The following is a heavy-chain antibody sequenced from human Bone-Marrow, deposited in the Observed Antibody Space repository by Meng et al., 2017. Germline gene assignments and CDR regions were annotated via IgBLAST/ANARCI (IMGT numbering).Heavy chain of an antibody. D-gene: IGHD6-13*01. CDR1: GYSFTSYW. CDR2: IYPGDSDT. CDR3: ARHGEQQLIRTGWFDP. J-gene: IGHJ5*02. V-gene: IGHV5-51*01. Sequence: KVSCKGSGYSFTSYWIGWVRQRPGKGLEWMGIIYPGDSDTRYSPSFQGQVTISADKSISTAYLQWSSLKASDTAMYYCARHGEQQLIRTGWFDPWGQGTLVTVSS.